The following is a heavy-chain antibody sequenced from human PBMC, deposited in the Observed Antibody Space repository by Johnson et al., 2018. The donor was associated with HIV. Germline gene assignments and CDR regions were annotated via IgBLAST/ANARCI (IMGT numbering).Heavy chain of an antibody. CDR2: IRSKANSYAT. Sequence: VQLVESGGGVVRPGGSLRLSCAASGFTFDDYGMSWVRQAPGKGLEWVGRIRSKANSYATAYAASVKGRFTISRDDSKNTAYLQMNSLKTEDTAVYYCTRRIAAAGISVAAFDIWGQGTMVTVSS. V-gene: IGHV3-73*01. J-gene: IGHJ3*02. CDR1: GFTFDDYG. D-gene: IGHD6-13*01. CDR3: TRRIAAAGISVAAFDI.